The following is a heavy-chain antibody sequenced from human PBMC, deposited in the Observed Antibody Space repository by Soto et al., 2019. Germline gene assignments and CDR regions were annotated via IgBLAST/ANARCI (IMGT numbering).Heavy chain of an antibody. D-gene: IGHD3-3*01. CDR3: ARVSEGNYDFWSGYTYYFDY. CDR2: IYYSGST. CDR1: GGSISSGGYY. J-gene: IGHJ4*02. V-gene: IGHV4-31*03. Sequence: QVQLQESGPGLVKPSQTLSLTCTVSGGSISSGGYYLSWIRQHPGKGLEWIGYIYYSGSTYYNPSLKSRVTISVDTSKNQFSLKLSSVTAADTAVYYCARVSEGNYDFWSGYTYYFDYWGQGTLVTVSS.